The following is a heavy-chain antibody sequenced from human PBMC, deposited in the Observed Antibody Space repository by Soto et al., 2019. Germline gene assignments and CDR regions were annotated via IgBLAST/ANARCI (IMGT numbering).Heavy chain of an antibody. D-gene: IGHD3-22*01. Sequence: PGGSLRLSCAASGFMFSGFGMHWVRQAPGKGLQWVAVISYDGSNKYYADSVKGRFTISRDNSKNTLYLQMNSLRAEDTAVYYCARYDSSGYYYLDYWGQGTLVTVSS. J-gene: IGHJ4*02. V-gene: IGHV3-30*05. CDR3: ARYDSSGYYYLDY. CDR2: ISYDGSNK. CDR1: GFMFSGFG.